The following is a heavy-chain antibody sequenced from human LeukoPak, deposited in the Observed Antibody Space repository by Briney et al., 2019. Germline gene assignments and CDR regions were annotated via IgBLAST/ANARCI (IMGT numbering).Heavy chain of an antibody. Sequence: GGSLRLSCAASGFSFGVYWMHWVRQAPGKGLEGGSAISGSGGSTYYADSVKGRFTISRDNSKNPLYLQMNSLRAEDTAVYYCAKDRGRNWFDPWGQGTLVTVSS. V-gene: IGHV3-23*01. CDR1: GFSFGVYW. CDR3: AKDRGRNWFDP. CDR2: ISGSGGST. J-gene: IGHJ5*02. D-gene: IGHD2-15*01.